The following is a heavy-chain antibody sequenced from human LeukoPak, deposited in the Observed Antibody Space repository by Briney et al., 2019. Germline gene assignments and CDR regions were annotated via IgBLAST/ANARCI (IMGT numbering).Heavy chain of an antibody. CDR3: ADDYDSSGYYSV. CDR1: GYTFTSYA. J-gene: IGHJ4*02. CDR2: IIPILGIA. V-gene: IGHV1-69*04. D-gene: IGHD3-22*01. Sequence: SVKVSCKASGYTFTSYAMNWVRQAPGQGLEWMGRIIPILGIASYAQKFQGRVTITADKSTSTAYMELSSLRSEDTAVYYCADDYDSSGYYSVWGQGTLVTVSS.